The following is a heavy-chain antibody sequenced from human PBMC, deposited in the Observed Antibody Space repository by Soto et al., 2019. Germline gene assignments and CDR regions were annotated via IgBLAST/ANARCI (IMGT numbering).Heavy chain of an antibody. CDR2: ISYDGSNK. D-gene: IGHD6-13*01. J-gene: IGHJ6*02. CDR3: ARDQGDSSSWYTLYYYYYGMDV. Sequence: QVQLVESGGGVVQPGRSLRLSCAASGFTFSSYAMHWVRQAPGKGLEWVAVISYDGSNKYYADSVKGRFTISRDNSKNTLYLQMNSLRAEDTAVYYCARDQGDSSSWYTLYYYYYGMDVWGQGTTVTVSS. V-gene: IGHV3-30-3*01. CDR1: GFTFSSYA.